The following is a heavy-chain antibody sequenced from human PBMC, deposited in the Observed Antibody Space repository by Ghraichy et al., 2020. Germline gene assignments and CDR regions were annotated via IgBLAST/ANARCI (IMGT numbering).Heavy chain of an antibody. Sequence: ASVKVSCKASGYTFTSYDINWVRQATGQGLEWMGWMNPNSGNTGYAQKFQGRVTMTRNTSISTAYMELSSLRSEDTAVYYCARVCGGVCSLGYWGQGTLVTVSS. CDR3: ARVCGGVCSLGY. CDR2: MNPNSGNT. D-gene: IGHD2-21*02. CDR1: GYTFTSYD. V-gene: IGHV1-8*01. J-gene: IGHJ4*02.